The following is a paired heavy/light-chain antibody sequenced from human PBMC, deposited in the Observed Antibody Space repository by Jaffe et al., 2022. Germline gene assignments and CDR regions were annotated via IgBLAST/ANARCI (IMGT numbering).Light chain of an antibody. V-gene: IGKV4-1*01. CDR3: QQYVDTPVT. Sequence: DIVMTQSPDSLAVSLGERATINCKSSQSVLYNSNKKNYFAWYQLKPGQPPKLLIYWASTRESGVPDRFSGSGSGTDFTLTINSLQAEDVAVYYCQQYVDTPVTFGGGTKVEIK. CDR1: QSVLYNSNKKNY. CDR2: WAS. J-gene: IGKJ4*01.
Heavy chain of an antibody. V-gene: IGHV3-48*03. CDR1: GFTFRSYE. D-gene: IGHD4-17*01. J-gene: IGHJ2*01. CDR2: ISTSGSTI. CDR3: ARGATATVWYFDL. Sequence: EVQLAESGGGLVQPGGSLRLSCAASGFTFRSYEMNWVRQAPGRGLEWLSYISTSGSTIRYADSVKGRFTISRDNAKNSLYLQMNSLRAEDTAVYYCARGATATVWYFDLWGRGNLVTVSS.